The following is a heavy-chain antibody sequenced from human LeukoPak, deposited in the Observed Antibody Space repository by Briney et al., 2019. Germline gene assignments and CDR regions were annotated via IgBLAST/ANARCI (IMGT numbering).Heavy chain of an antibody. CDR1: GFTFSRYT. CDR3: ARDQVESSSSRVDYFDY. Sequence: GGSLRLSCAASGFTFSRYTMNWVRQAPGKGLEWVSYISTSSSTRYYADSVKGRFTISRDNAKNSLDLQMNSLRAEDTAVYYCARDQVESSSSRVDYFDYWGQGTLVTVSS. J-gene: IGHJ4*02. V-gene: IGHV3-48*01. CDR2: ISTSSSTR. D-gene: IGHD6-6*01.